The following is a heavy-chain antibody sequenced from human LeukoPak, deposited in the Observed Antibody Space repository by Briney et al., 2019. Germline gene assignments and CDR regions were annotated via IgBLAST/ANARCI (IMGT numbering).Heavy chain of an antibody. J-gene: IGHJ4*02. V-gene: IGHV3-23*01. CDR1: GFTFSSYA. CDR3: AKGEGYNYGYYFDY. Sequence: GGSLRLSCASSGFTFSSYAMSWVRQAPGKGLEWVSAITASGGSTYYADSVKGRFTISRGNSKNTLSLQMNSLRAEDTAVYYCAKGEGYNYGYYFDYWGQGTLVTVSS. CDR2: ITASGGST. D-gene: IGHD5-18*01.